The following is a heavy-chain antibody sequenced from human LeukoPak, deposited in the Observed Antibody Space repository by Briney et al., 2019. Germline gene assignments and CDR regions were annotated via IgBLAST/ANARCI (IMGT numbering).Heavy chain of an antibody. D-gene: IGHD3-10*01. CDR1: GGSISSYF. J-gene: IGHJ3*02. CDR2: IFYSGST. V-gene: IGHV4-59*12. CDR3: AREAHYFDAFDI. Sequence: PSETLSLTCTVSGGSISSYFWSWIRQPPGKGPEWVGYIFYSGSTNYNPSLKSRVTISVDTSKNQFSLKLSSVTAADTAVYYCAREAHYFDAFDIWGQGTMVTVSS.